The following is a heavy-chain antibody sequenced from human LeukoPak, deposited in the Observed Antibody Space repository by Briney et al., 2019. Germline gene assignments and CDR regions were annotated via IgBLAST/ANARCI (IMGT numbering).Heavy chain of an antibody. CDR1: GFTFSSYA. CDR3: ARDRVAAAPEGGTYFDY. CDR2: ISYDGSNK. D-gene: IGHD6-13*01. V-gene: IGHV3-30*04. J-gene: IGHJ4*02. Sequence: PGGSLRLSCAASGFTFSSYAMHWVRQAPGKGLEWVAVISYDGSNKYYADSVKGRFTISRDNSKNTLYLQMNSLRAEDTAVYYCARDRVAAAPEGGTYFDYWGQGTLVTVSS.